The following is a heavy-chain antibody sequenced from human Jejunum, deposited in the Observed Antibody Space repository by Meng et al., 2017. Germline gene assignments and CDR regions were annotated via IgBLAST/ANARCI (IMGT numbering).Heavy chain of an antibody. J-gene: IGHJ5*02. CDR2: IYYSGNT. CDR3: ARGHQVDP. V-gene: IGHV4-39*07. Sequence: QVQLQESGPGLVKPSEILSLTCTVSGVSIGLSSFYWVWIRQSPGRGLEWIGSIYYSGNTHYSSSLKSRVTISVDTSKNQFSLKLSSVTAADTAVYYCARGHQVDPWGPGTLVTVSS. CDR1: GVSIGLSSFY. D-gene: IGHD2-2*01.